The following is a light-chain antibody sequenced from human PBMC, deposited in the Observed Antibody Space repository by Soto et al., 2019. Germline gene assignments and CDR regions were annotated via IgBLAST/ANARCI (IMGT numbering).Light chain of an antibody. Sequence: EIVLTQSPGTLSLSPGERATLSCRASQSVSSSYLAWYQQKPGQAPRLLIYGASSRATGIPDRLSGSGSGTDFTLTISRLETEDLAVYYCQQYGSSPPLAFGGGTKVEIK. CDR1: QSVSSSY. J-gene: IGKJ4*01. V-gene: IGKV3-20*01. CDR2: GAS. CDR3: QQYGSSPPLA.